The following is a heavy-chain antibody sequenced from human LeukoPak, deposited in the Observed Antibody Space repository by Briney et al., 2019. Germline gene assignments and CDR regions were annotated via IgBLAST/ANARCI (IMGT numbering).Heavy chain of an antibody. Sequence: PSETLSLTCTVSGGSISSGSYYWSWIRQPAGKGLEWIGRIYTCGSTNYNPSLKSRVTISVDTSKNQFSLKLSSVTAADTAVYYCAREEQWLGGTFDYWGQGTLVTVSS. J-gene: IGHJ4*02. CDR3: AREEQWLGGTFDY. V-gene: IGHV4-61*02. D-gene: IGHD6-19*01. CDR1: GGSISSGSYY. CDR2: IYTCGST.